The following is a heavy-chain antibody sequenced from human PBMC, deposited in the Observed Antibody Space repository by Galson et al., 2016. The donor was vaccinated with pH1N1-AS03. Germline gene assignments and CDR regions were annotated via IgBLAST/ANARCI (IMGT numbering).Heavy chain of an antibody. D-gene: IGHD4-17*01. J-gene: IGHJ3*02. CDR1: GASISDGGYY. Sequence: LSLTCTVSGASISDGGYYWSWIRHFPGKGLEWIGYIYYSGSTYYNPSLKSRLTISVDTSKNQFSLKLNSVAAADTAVYYCARDRHDYGPDPFDIWGQGTMVTVSS. CDR2: IYYSGST. CDR3: ARDRHDYGPDPFDI. V-gene: IGHV4-31*03.